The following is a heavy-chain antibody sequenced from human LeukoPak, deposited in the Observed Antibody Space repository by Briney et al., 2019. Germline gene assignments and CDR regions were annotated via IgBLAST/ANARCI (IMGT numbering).Heavy chain of an antibody. Sequence: SETLSLTCTVSGGSISSYYWSWLRQPPGKGLEWIGYIYYSGSTNYNPSLKSRVTISVDTSKNQFSLKLSSVTAADTAVYYCARDQGRITMVRGVENWFDPWGQGTLVTVSS. J-gene: IGHJ5*02. CDR1: GGSISSYY. CDR2: IYYSGST. V-gene: IGHV4-59*01. CDR3: ARDQGRITMVRGVENWFDP. D-gene: IGHD3-10*01.